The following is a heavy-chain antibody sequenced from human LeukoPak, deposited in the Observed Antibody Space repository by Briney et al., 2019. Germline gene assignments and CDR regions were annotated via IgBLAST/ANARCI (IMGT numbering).Heavy chain of an antibody. D-gene: IGHD3-16*01. CDR1: GGSISSSNW. CDR2: IYHSGST. V-gene: IGHV4-4*02. CDR3: AARCCDYVWGSPFDY. J-gene: IGHJ4*02. Sequence: SETLSLTCAVSGGSISSSNWWSWVRQPPGKGLEWIGEIYHSGSTNYNPSLKSRVTISVDKSKNQFSLKLSSVTAADTAVYYCAARCCDYVWGSPFDYWGQGTLVTVSS.